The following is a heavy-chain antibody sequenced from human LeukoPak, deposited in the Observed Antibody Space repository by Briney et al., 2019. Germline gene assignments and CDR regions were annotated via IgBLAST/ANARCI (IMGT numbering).Heavy chain of an antibody. CDR1: GGSISSYY. CDR2: IYYSGST. D-gene: IGHD4-23*01. V-gene: IGHV4-59*01. Sequence: PSETLSLTCTVSGGSISSYYWSWIRQPPGKGLEWIGYIYYSGSTNYNPSLKGRVTISVDMSKNQFSLKLRSVTAADTAVYYCARHQRGNSDAFDIWGQGTMVTVSS. CDR3: ARHQRGNSDAFDI. J-gene: IGHJ3*02.